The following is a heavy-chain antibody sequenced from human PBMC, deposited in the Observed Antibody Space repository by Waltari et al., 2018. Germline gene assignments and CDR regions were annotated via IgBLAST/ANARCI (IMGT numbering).Heavy chain of an antibody. D-gene: IGHD3-22*01. Sequence: VQLQESGPGLVKPSETLSLTCAVSGYSISSGYYWGWIRQPPGKGLEWMGRVDPEDGETIYAEKFQGRVTITADTSTDTAYMELSSLRSEDTAVYYCATPSGYYSSIWYFDYWGQGTMVTVSS. CDR3: ATPSGYYSSIWYFDY. CDR2: VDPEDGET. CDR1: GYSISSGYY. J-gene: IGHJ4*03. V-gene: IGHV1-69-2*01.